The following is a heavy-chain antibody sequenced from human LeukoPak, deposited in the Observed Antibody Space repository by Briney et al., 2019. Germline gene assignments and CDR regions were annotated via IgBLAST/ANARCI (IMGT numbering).Heavy chain of an antibody. CDR1: GFTFSSYA. CDR3: VRTCGRGAVDPGTSGYINY. Sequence: PGGSLRLSCAASGFTFSSYAMSWIRQPPGKGLEWIGSISYSGSTYYKPSLQSRVTMYVDTSMNQFSLRMSSVTAADTAVYYCVRTCGRGAVDPGTSGYINYWGHGSLVTVSS. J-gene: IGHJ4*01. D-gene: IGHD3-22*01. V-gene: IGHV4-59*04. CDR2: ISYSGST.